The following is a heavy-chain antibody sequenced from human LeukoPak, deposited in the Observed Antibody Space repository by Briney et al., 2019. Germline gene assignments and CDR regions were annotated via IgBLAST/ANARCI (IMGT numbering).Heavy chain of an antibody. Sequence: LKISCKGSGYSFTSYWIGWVRQMPGKGLEWMGIIYPGDSDTRYSPSFQGQVTISADKSISTAYLQWSSLKASDTAMYYCARALDYGDYEDAFDIWGQGTMVTVSS. D-gene: IGHD4-17*01. CDR2: IYPGDSDT. CDR1: GYSFTSYW. V-gene: IGHV5-51*01. J-gene: IGHJ3*02. CDR3: ARALDYGDYEDAFDI.